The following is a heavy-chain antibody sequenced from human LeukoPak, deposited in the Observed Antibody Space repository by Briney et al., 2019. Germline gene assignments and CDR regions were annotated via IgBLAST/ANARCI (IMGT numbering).Heavy chain of an antibody. CDR3: ARDGTGPFYDY. Sequence: GGSLRLSCAASGFTFSSYSMNWVRQAPGKGLEWVSSISSSSSYIYYADSVKGRFTISRDNAKNTLYLQMNSLRAEDTAVYYCARDGTGPFYDYWGQGTLVTVSS. V-gene: IGHV3-21*01. D-gene: IGHD3/OR15-3a*01. J-gene: IGHJ4*02. CDR1: GFTFSSYS. CDR2: ISSSSSYI.